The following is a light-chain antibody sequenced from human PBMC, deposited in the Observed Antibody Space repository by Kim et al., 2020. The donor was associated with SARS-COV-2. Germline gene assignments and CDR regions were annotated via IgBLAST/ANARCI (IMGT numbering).Light chain of an antibody. CDR3: QAWDRGTVL. CDR2: QDS. V-gene: IGLV3-1*01. CDR1: KLGDKY. Sequence: SYELTQPPSVSVSPGQTASITCSGDKLGDKYACWYQQKPGQSPVLVIYQDSKRPSGIPERFSGSNSGNTATLTISGPLAREEADYYCQAWDRGTVLFGGG. J-gene: IGLJ2*01.